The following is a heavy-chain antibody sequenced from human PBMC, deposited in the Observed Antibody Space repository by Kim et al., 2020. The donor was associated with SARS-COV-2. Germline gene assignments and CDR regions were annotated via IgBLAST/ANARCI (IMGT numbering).Heavy chain of an antibody. D-gene: IGHD1-26*01. CDR1: GFMFSTYD. CDR3: ARSLPPLRYHPLAS. J-gene: IGHJ5*01. Sequence: GGSLRLSCAASGFMFSTYDMTWVRQAPGKGLEWVASIAGGSTHIYYARSLRGRITISRDNARNSVSLRVDSLGTGDTATYFCARSLPPLRYHPLASWG. CDR2: IAGGSTHI. V-gene: IGHV3-21*01.